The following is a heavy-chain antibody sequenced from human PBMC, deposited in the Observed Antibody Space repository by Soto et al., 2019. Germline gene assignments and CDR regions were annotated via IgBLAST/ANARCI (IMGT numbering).Heavy chain of an antibody. CDR3: AREWEQWLDYYGMDV. J-gene: IGHJ6*02. Sequence: EVQLVESGGGLVKPGGSLRLSCAASGFTFSSYSMNWVRQAPGKGLEWVSSISSSSSYIYYADSVKGRFTISRDNAKKSLYRQMNSLRAEDTAVYYCAREWEQWLDYYGMDVWGQGTTVTVSS. CDR1: GFTFSSYS. V-gene: IGHV3-21*01. D-gene: IGHD6-19*01. CDR2: ISSSSSYI.